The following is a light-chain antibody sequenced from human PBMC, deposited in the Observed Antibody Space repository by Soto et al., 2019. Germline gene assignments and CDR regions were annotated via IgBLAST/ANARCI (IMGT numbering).Light chain of an antibody. V-gene: IGKV3-20*01. CDR2: GAS. Sequence: EIVLTQSPGTLSLSPGERATLSCRASQSVRSSYLAWYQQKPGQAPRLLIYGASSSVTGIPDRCSGSGSGTDFTRTISRLEPEDFALYYCQQYGSSPGYTFGQGTKLEIK. CDR1: QSVRSSY. CDR3: QQYGSSPGYT. J-gene: IGKJ2*01.